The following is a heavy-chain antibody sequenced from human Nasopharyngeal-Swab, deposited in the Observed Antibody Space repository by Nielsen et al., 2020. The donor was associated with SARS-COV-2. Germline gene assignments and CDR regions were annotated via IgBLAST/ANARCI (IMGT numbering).Heavy chain of an antibody. D-gene: IGHD6-19*01. J-gene: IGHJ4*02. Sequence: GESLKISWAASGFTFSSYSMNWVRQAPGKGLEWVSSISSSSSYIYYADSVKGRFTISRDNAKNSLYLQMNSLRAEDTAVYYCARGSVAGGLWGQGTLVTVSS. CDR3: ARGSVAGGL. CDR1: GFTFSSYS. V-gene: IGHV3-21*01. CDR2: ISSSSSYI.